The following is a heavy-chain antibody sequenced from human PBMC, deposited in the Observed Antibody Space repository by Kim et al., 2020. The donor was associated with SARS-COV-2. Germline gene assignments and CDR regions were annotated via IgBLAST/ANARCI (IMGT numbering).Heavy chain of an antibody. V-gene: IGHV4-39*01. Sequence: TDDTPSLKSGVTISGDTSKNQFSLKLGSVTAADTAVYYCARSGPPFYFDYWGQGTLVTVSS. D-gene: IGHD3-10*01. CDR3: ARSGPPFYFDY. J-gene: IGHJ4*02. CDR2: T.